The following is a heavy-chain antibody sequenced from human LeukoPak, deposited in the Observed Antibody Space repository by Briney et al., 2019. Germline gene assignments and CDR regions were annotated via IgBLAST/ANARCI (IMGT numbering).Heavy chain of an antibody. J-gene: IGHJ4*02. CDR3: ARHLLTFFRIDY. CDR1: GGSISSGGYY. D-gene: IGHD2-15*01. Sequence: SQTLSLTCTVSGGSISSGGYYWSWIRQPPGKGLEWIGYIYYSGSTNYNPSLKSRVTTSVDTSKNQFSLKLSSVTAADTAVYDCARHLLTFFRIDYWGQGTLVTVSS. V-gene: IGHV4-30-4*08. CDR2: IYYSGST.